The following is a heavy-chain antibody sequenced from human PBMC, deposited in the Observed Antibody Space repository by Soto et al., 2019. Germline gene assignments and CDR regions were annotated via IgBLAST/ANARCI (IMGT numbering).Heavy chain of an antibody. CDR2: ISYDGSNK. CDR3: AKAAGYTAMVTVYFDY. J-gene: IGHJ4*02. D-gene: IGHD5-18*01. V-gene: IGHV3-30*18. Sequence: QVQLVESGGGVVQPGRSLRLSCAASGFTFSSYGMHWVRQAPGKGLEWVAVISYDGSNKYYADSVKGRFTISRDNSKNXLYLQMNSLRAEDAAVYYCAKAAGYTAMVTVYFDYWGQGTLVTVSS. CDR1: GFTFSSYG.